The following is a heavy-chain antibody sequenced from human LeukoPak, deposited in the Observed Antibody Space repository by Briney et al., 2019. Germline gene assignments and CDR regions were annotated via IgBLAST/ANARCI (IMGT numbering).Heavy chain of an antibody. D-gene: IGHD3-10*01. CDR3: GSSVVRGGGFTFDI. J-gene: IGHJ3*02. V-gene: IGHV3-21*06. CDR1: GFTFSSYS. Sequence: GGSLRLSCVASGFTFSSYSLNWVRQAPGKGLEWVSSISSSSSYIYYADSVKGRFTISRDKSSLYLQMNSLRAEDTAVYYCGSSVVRGGGFTFDIWGQGTRVTVSS. CDR2: ISSSSSYI.